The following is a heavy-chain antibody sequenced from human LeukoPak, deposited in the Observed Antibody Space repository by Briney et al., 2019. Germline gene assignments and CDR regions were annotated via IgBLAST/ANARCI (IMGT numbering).Heavy chain of an antibody. CDR3: AIRDDYNTRDY. J-gene: IGHJ4*02. D-gene: IGHD5-24*01. CDR1: GFTFRSHW. V-gene: IGHV3-23*01. Sequence: GGSLRLSCEGSGFTFRSHWMSWVRQAPGKGLEWVSSVTESSDDLYHADSVKGRFAISRDKSKNTLYLQMISLRADDTAVYYCAIRDDYNTRDYWGQGSLVTVSS. CDR2: VTESSDDL.